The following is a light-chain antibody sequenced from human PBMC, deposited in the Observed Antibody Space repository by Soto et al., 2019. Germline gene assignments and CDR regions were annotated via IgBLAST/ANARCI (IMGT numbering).Light chain of an antibody. J-gene: IGKJ4*01. V-gene: IGKV3-11*01. Sequence: EIVLTQSPATLSLSPGERATLSCRASQSVTSYLAWCQQKPGQAPRLLIYDASNRATGVPARFSGSGSGTDFTLTISSLEPEDFAVYYCQQRINWPLTFGGGTKVEIK. CDR3: QQRINWPLT. CDR1: QSVTSY. CDR2: DAS.